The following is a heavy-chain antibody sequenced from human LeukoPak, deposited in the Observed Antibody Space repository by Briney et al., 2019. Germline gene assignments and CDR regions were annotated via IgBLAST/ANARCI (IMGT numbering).Heavy chain of an antibody. J-gene: IGHJ4*02. CDR1: GGSINSYY. D-gene: IGHD2-15*01. Sequence: SQTLSLTCTVSGGSINSYYWSSIRQPPGKELEWIGYIYYSGSTNYNPSLQSRVTMSVDTSKNQFSLQLSSVTAADTAVYYCARAPLDYSMDYWGQGTLVTVSA. V-gene: IGHV4-59*01. CDR3: ARAPLDYSMDY. CDR2: IYYSGST.